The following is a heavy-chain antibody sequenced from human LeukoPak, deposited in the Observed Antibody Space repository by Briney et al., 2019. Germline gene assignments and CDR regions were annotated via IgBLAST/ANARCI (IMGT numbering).Heavy chain of an antibody. V-gene: IGHV3-7*01. J-gene: IGHJ4*02. CDR1: GFTFSSYW. D-gene: IGHD3-16*02. CDR3: ARDWRVGVWGSYRLILDY. CDR2: IKQDGSEK. Sequence: GVSLRLSCAASGFTFSSYWMSWVRQAPGKGLEWVANIKQDGSEKYYVDSLKGRFTISRDNAKNSLYLQMNSLRAEDTAVYYCARDWRVGVWGSYRLILDYWGQGTLVTVSS.